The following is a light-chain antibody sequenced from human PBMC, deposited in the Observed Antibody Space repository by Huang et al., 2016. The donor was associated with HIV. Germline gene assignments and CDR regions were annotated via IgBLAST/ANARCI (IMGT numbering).Light chain of an antibody. J-gene: IGKJ4*01. CDR3: QQRSKWPLT. CDR2: DAS. CDR1: QTIGTS. Sequence: EIVLTQSPVTLSLSPGHRATLSCRASQTIGTSLAWYQQKSGQAPRLLIYDASNRAAGIPARFSASGSETDFTLTIDGLDPDDFAIYYCQQRSKWPLTFGGGTKVEMK. V-gene: IGKV3-11*01.